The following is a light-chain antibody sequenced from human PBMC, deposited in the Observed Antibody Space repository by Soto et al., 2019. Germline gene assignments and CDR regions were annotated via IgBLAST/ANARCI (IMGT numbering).Light chain of an antibody. CDR3: QQLLSYPIT. CDR2: KAS. V-gene: IGKV1-5*03. J-gene: IGKJ5*01. CDR1: QSISSW. Sequence: DIQITQSPSTLSASVGDRVTITCRASQSISSWLAWYQQKPGKAPKLLIYKASSLESGVPSRFRGSGSGTSFTLTISRLQPEDFETYYCQQLLSYPITFGQGTRLEIK.